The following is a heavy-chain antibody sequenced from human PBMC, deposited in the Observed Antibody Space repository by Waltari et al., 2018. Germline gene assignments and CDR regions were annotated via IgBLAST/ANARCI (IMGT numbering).Heavy chain of an antibody. Sequence: QVQLVQSGAEVKKPGASVKVSCKASGYTFTSYDINWVRQATGQRLEWMGWINAGNGNTKYSQKFQGRVTITRDTSASTAYMELSSLRSEDTAVYYCARATVTVFDYWGQGTLVTVSS. CDR2: INAGNGNT. J-gene: IGHJ4*02. V-gene: IGHV1-3*01. CDR1: GYTFTSYD. CDR3: ARATVTVFDY. D-gene: IGHD4-17*01.